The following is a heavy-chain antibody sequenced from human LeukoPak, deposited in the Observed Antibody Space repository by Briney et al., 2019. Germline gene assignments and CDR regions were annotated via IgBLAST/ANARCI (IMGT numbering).Heavy chain of an antibody. J-gene: IGHJ3*02. Sequence: GGSLRLSCAASGFTFDDYAMHWVRQAPGKGLEWVSGISWNSGSIGYADSVKGRFTISRDNAKNSLYLQMNSLRAEDMALYYCAKEGAAAATGAFDIWGQGTMVTVSS. CDR1: GFTFDDYA. D-gene: IGHD6-13*01. CDR3: AKEGAAAATGAFDI. CDR2: ISWNSGSI. V-gene: IGHV3-9*03.